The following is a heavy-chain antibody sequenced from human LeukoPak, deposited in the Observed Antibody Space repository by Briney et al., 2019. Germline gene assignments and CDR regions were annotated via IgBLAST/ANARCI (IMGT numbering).Heavy chain of an antibody. CDR3: ARGITMVRTINWFDP. CDR2: IYYSGST. D-gene: IGHD3-10*01. Sequence: AETLSLTCTVSGGPISSQYGSWIRQPPGKGLVWIGYIYYSGSTNYNPSLKSRVTISIDTSKNQFSLKLSSVTAADTAVYYCARGITMVRTINWFDPWGQGTLVTVSS. CDR1: GGPISSQY. J-gene: IGHJ5*02. V-gene: IGHV4-59*11.